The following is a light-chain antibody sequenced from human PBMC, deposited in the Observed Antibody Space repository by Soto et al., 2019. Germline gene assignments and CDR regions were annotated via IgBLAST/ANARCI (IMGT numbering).Light chain of an antibody. V-gene: IGKV2-24*01. CDR2: RIS. Sequence: DVLLTQTPLSSPVTLGQPASFSCRSTQSLVHSDGNTYLSWLQQRPGQTPRLLFFRISNRFSGVQDRFSGSGAGTDFTLKISRVEPEEGGVYYRMQATRFPITIGHGKRLDIK. CDR3: MQATRFPIT. CDR1: QSLVHSDGNTY. J-gene: IGKJ5*01.